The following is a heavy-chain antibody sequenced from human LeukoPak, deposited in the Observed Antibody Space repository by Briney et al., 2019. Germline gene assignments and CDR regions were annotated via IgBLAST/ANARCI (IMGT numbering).Heavy chain of an antibody. D-gene: IGHD1-7*01. Sequence: PSETLSLTCAVYGVSFSNYYWSWLRQPPGKGLEWIGEINDSGRINYNPSLMSRVTVSVDTSKNQFSLRLTSATATDTAVYYCARRWNYGRNYYIDVWGNGATVSVSS. CDR2: INDSGRI. CDR3: ARRWNYGRNYYIDV. CDR1: GVSFSNYY. V-gene: IGHV4-34*01. J-gene: IGHJ6*03.